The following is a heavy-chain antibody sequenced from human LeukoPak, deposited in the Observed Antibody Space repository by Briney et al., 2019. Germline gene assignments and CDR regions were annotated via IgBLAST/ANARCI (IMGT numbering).Heavy chain of an antibody. CDR3: ARSGVTTPYYYGMDV. Sequence: PSETLSLTCTVSGGSISSSNYYWGWIRQPPGKGLEWIGSIYYSGSTYYNPSLKSRVTISVDTSKNQFSLKLSSVTAADTAVYYCARSGVTTPYYYGMDVWGQGTTVTVSS. CDR1: GGSISSSNYY. J-gene: IGHJ6*02. D-gene: IGHD4-11*01. CDR2: IYYSGST. V-gene: IGHV4-39*01.